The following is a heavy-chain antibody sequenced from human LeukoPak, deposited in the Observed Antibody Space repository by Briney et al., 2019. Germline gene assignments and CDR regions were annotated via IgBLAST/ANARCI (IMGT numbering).Heavy chain of an antibody. V-gene: IGHV3-9*01. CDR2: ISWNSGSI. D-gene: IGHD3-22*01. J-gene: IGHJ3*02. Sequence: GGSLRLSCAASGFTFDDYAMHWVRQAPGKGLEWVSGISWNSGSIGYADSVKGRFTISRDNSKNTLYLQMNSLRAEDTAVYYCARDRRADSSDSATHAFDIWGQGTMVTVSS. CDR1: GFTFDDYA. CDR3: ARDRRADSSDSATHAFDI.